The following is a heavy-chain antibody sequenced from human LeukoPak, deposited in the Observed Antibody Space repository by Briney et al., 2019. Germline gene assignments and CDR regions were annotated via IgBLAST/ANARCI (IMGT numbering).Heavy chain of an antibody. J-gene: IGHJ4*02. V-gene: IGHV1-2*02. D-gene: IGHD3-22*01. Sequence: ASVKVSCRASGYTFTGYYMHWVRQAPGQGLEWMGWINPNSGGTNYAQKFQGRVTMTRDTSISTAYMELSRLRSDDTAVYYCARMDMTIYDSSGRQYRSFDYWGQGTLVTVSS. CDR3: ARMDMTIYDSSGRQYRSFDY. CDR2: INPNSGGT. CDR1: GYTFTGYY.